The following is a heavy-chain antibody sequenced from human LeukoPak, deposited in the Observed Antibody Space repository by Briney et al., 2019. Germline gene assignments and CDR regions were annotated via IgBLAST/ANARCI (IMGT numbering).Heavy chain of an antibody. CDR1: GGTFSSYA. D-gene: IGHD2-2*01. V-gene: IGHV1-69*04. Sequence: SVQVSCKASGGTFSSYAISWVRQAPGQGLEWMGRIIPILGIANDAQKFQGRVTITADKSTSTAYMELSSLRYEDTAVYNCARGEDCSSTSCYSLYGMDVWGQGTTVTVSS. J-gene: IGHJ6*02. CDR3: ARGEDCSSTSCYSLYGMDV. CDR2: IIPILGIA.